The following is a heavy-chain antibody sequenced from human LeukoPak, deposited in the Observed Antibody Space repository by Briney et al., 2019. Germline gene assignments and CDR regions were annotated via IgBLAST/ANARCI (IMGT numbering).Heavy chain of an antibody. J-gene: IGHJ4*02. CDR1: GGSISSSAYY. D-gene: IGHD5-18*01. V-gene: IGHV4-39*01. CDR3: ARHTALGSPLHY. CDR2: IYYTGST. Sequence: SETLSLTCTVSGGSISSSAYYWGWIRQPPGKGLEWIGSIYYTGSTYYNPSLKTRVTISVDTSKNQFSLKLSSVTAADTAVYYCARHTALGSPLHYWGQGTLVTVSS.